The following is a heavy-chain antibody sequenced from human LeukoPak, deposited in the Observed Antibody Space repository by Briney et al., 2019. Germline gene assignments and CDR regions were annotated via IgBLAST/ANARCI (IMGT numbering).Heavy chain of an antibody. D-gene: IGHD2-15*01. CDR1: GYTLTELS. V-gene: IGHV1-18*01. J-gene: IGHJ4*02. CDR3: TRVRDCSGGSCQRPLGY. Sequence: ASVKVSCKVSGYTLTELSMNWVRQAPGKGLEWMGWISAYNGNTNYAQKLQGRVTMTTDTSTSTAYMELRSMRSDDTVVYYCTRVRDCSGGSCQRPLGYWGQGTPVTVSS. CDR2: ISAYNGNT.